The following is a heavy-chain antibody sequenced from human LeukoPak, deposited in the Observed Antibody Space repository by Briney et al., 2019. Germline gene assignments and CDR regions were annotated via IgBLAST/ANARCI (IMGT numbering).Heavy chain of an antibody. Sequence: SETLSLTCTVSGGSISSGGYYWSWIRQHPGKGLEWIGYIYYSGSTYYNPSLKGRVTISVDTSKNQFSLKLSSVTAADTAVYYCARLVSIAAAGLDYWGQGTLVTVSS. CDR3: ARLVSIAAAGLDY. D-gene: IGHD6-13*01. V-gene: IGHV4-31*03. CDR2: IYYSGST. J-gene: IGHJ4*02. CDR1: GGSISSGGYY.